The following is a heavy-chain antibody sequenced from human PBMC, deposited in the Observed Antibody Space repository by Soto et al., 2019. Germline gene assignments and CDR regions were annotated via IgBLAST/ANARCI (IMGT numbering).Heavy chain of an antibody. V-gene: IGHV4-59*01. J-gene: IGHJ5*02. CDR1: GGSISSYY. Sequence: PSETLSLTCTVSGGSISSYYWSWIRQPPGKGLEWIGYIYYSGSTNYNPSLKSRVTISVDTSKNQFSLKLSSVTAADTAVYYCAREITIPPYNWFDPWGQGTLVTVSS. CDR3: AREITIPPYNWFDP. D-gene: IGHD3-3*01. CDR2: IYYSGST.